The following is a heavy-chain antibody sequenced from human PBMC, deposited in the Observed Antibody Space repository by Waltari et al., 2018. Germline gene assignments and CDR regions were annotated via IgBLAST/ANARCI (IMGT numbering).Heavy chain of an antibody. CDR1: GFTFSSYS. J-gene: IGHJ6*03. D-gene: IGHD6-13*01. CDR2: ISSSSSYI. Sequence: EVQLVESGGGLVKPGGSLRLSCAASGFTFSSYSMNWVRQAPGQGLAWVSSISSSSSYIYYADSVKGRFTISRDNAKNSLYLQMNSLRAEDTAVYYCARDGSTEQLDTYYYYMDVWGKGTTVTVSS. CDR3: ARDGSTEQLDTYYYYMDV. V-gene: IGHV3-21*01.